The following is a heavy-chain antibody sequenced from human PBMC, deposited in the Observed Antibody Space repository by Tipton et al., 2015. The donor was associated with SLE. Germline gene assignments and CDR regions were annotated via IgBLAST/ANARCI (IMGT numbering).Heavy chain of an antibody. CDR3: ARHRRDGDSSTWSLYWNFDL. D-gene: IGHD6-13*01. V-gene: IGHV4-39*07. Sequence: GLVKPSETLSLTCSVSGGSITSNIHYWGWIRQPPGKGLEWIGNIHYSGSTNYNPSLESRVAMSVDTSNDQFSLRLSSVTAADTAVYYCARHRRDGDSSTWSLYWNFDLWGRGTLVTVSS. J-gene: IGHJ2*01. CDR1: GGSITSNIHY. CDR2: IHYSGST.